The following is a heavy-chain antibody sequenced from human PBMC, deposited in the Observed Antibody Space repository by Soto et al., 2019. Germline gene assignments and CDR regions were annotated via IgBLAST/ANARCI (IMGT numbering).Heavy chain of an antibody. CDR2: INGGGSGA. V-gene: IGHV3-23*01. D-gene: IGHD2-15*01. Sequence: EVQLLESGGGLVQPGGSLRLSCTASGFTFSDHAMTWVRQAPGKGLQWLSGINGGGSGAYYADSVKGRFTVSRANSNNTLFLQMDSLRVEVTAVYYCAIDLWWYTHWGQGTLVTVS. CDR1: GFTFSDHA. CDR3: AIDLWWYTH. J-gene: IGHJ1*01.